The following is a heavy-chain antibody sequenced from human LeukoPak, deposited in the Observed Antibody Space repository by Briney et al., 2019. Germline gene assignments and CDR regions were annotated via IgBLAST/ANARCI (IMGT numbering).Heavy chain of an antibody. V-gene: IGHV3-23*01. Sequence: HPGRSLRLSCATSGFTFSNFAMSWVRQPPGKGLEWVSALRGNGDNTLYADSEKGRFTISRDNFMNTLHLLMNSLTADATAVYYCVKGRGMDVWGQGTTVTVSS. CDR1: GFTFSNFA. CDR3: VKGRGMDV. CDR2: LRGNGDNT. J-gene: IGHJ6*02.